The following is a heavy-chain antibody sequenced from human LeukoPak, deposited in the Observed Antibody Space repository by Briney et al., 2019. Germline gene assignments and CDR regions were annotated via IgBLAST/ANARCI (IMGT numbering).Heavy chain of an antibody. Sequence: PGGSLRLSCAASGFTFSNFWMSWVRQSPGKGLEWLANIKQDGSEKYYVDSVKGRFTISRDNAKNSLYLQMNSLRAEDTAVYYCARALYCDFWSGYYFDYWGQGTLVTVSS. CDR1: GFTFSNFW. D-gene: IGHD3-3*01. CDR3: ARALYCDFWSGYYFDY. CDR2: IKQDGSEK. J-gene: IGHJ4*02. V-gene: IGHV3-7*01.